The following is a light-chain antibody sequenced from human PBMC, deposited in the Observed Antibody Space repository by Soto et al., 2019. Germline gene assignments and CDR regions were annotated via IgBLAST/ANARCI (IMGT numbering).Light chain of an antibody. CDR2: GAS. J-gene: IGKJ1*01. Sequence: EIMMKHSLATLSVSPRERATLSCRAIQSVSSSYLAWYQQKPGQAPRLLIYGASSRATGIPDRFSGSGSGTDFTLTISRLEPEDFAVYYCQQYGSSPQWTFGQGPKVDI. V-gene: IGKV3-20*01. CDR3: QQYGSSPQWT. CDR1: QSVSSSY.